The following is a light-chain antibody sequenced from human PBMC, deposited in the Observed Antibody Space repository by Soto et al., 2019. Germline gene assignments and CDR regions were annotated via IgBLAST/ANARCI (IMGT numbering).Light chain of an antibody. CDR3: QQFNTYPLT. CDR1: QGIYIY. CDR2: DAS. Sequence: DIQLTQSPSFLSASVGDRVTITCRASQGIYIYLAWYQQTSGKAPKLLIYDASILHSGVPSRFSGSGSGTEFTLTISSLQSEDFATYYCQQFNTYPLTFGGGTKVEIK. V-gene: IGKV1-9*01. J-gene: IGKJ4*01.